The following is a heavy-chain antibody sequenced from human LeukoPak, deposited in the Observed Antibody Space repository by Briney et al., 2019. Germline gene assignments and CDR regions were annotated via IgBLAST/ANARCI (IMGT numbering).Heavy chain of an antibody. D-gene: IGHD6-13*01. CDR1: GFIFSNYW. CDR2: IKEDGSEK. Sequence: PGGSLRLSCAASGFIFSNYWMTWVRQAPGKGLEWVANIKEDGSEKYYLDSVSGRFTISRDNAKNSLYLQMNSLRAGDTAVYYCVKVSIAVAGSDYWGQGTLVTVSS. V-gene: IGHV3-7*01. J-gene: IGHJ4*02. CDR3: VKVSIAVAGSDY.